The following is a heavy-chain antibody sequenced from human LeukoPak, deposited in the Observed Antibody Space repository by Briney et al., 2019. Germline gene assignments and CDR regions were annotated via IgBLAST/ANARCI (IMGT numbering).Heavy chain of an antibody. CDR3: ARSPWLLHGNYAFDI. CDR1: GGSISSSSYY. V-gene: IGHV4-39*07. D-gene: IGHD3-22*01. Sequence: SETLSLTCTVSGGSISSSSYYWGWIRQPPGKGLEWIGSIYYSGSTYYNPSPKSRVTISVDTSKNQFSLKLSSVTAADTAVYYCARSPWLLHGNYAFDIWGQGTMVTVSS. J-gene: IGHJ3*02. CDR2: IYYSGST.